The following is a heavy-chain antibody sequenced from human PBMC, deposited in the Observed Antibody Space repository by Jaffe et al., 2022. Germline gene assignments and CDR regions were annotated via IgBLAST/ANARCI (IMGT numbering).Heavy chain of an antibody. V-gene: IGHV4-61*02. CDR2: IYTSGST. CDR3: ARQVDTAMFGYYYYYMDV. D-gene: IGHD5-18*01. J-gene: IGHJ6*03. Sequence: QVQLQESGPGLVKPSQTLSLTCTVSGGSISSGSYYWSWIRQPAGKGLEWIGRIYTSGSTNYNPSLKSRVTISVDTSKNQFSLKLSSVTAADTAVYYCARQVDTAMFGYYYYYMDVWGKGTTVTVSS. CDR1: GGSISSGSYY.